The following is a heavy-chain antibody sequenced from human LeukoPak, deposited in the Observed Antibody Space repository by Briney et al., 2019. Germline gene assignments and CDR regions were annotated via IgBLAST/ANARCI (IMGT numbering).Heavy chain of an antibody. D-gene: IGHD6-13*01. V-gene: IGHV4-59*08. CDR3: ARHTYSSSFIGDSDY. J-gene: IGHJ4*02. CDR2: IYYSGST. CDR1: GASISSYY. Sequence: SETLSLTCTVSGASISSYYWSWIRQPPGKGLEWIGYIYYSGSTNYNPSLKSRVTISVDTSKNQFSLKLSSVTAADTAGYYCARHTYSSSFIGDSDYWGQGTLVTVSS.